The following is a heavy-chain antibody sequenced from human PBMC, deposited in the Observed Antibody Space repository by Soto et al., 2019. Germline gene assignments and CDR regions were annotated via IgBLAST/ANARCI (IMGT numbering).Heavy chain of an antibody. D-gene: IGHD3-9*01. CDR2: IIPILGIA. Sequence: QVQLVQSGAEVKKPGSSVKVSCKASGGTFSSYTISWVRQAPGQGLEWMGRIIPILGIANYAQKFQGRVTITADKSTSTAYMELSSLRSEDTAVYYCAREERWLQSSGLDSWGQGTLVTVSS. CDR3: AREERWLQSSGLDS. J-gene: IGHJ4*02. CDR1: GGTFSSYT. V-gene: IGHV1-69*02.